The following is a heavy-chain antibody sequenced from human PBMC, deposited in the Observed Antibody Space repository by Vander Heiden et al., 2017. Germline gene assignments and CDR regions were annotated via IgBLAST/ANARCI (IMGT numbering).Heavy chain of an antibody. Sequence: QLHLQESGPGLVKPSETLTLTCTVSGDSISSSHYYWVWIRQPPGKGLEWVGSFYVGGDTYYNSSLKSRVTVSVDTSKTQLSLRLTSVTAADTAVYYCARRNHYNDGSGPRWGQGTLVTVSS. CDR1: GDSISSSHYY. J-gene: IGHJ4*02. D-gene: IGHD3-22*01. CDR2: FYVGGDT. V-gene: IGHV4-39*01. CDR3: ARRNHYNDGSGPR.